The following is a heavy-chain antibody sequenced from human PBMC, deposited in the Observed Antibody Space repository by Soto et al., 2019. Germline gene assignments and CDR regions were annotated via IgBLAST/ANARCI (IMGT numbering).Heavy chain of an antibody. CDR2: IKQDGSEK. V-gene: IGHV3-7*01. CDR1: GFTFSNFW. CDR3: ARDSPEMAGTYYHYGMDV. J-gene: IGHJ6*02. Sequence: EVQLVESGGGLVQPGGSLRLSCAASGFTFSNFWMTWVRQAPGKGLEWGATIKQDGSEKHYVDSVKGRFSISRDKAKNSLDLQMNNLRVADTAVYYCARDSPEMAGTYYHYGMDVWGRGTTITVSS. D-gene: IGHD1-1*01.